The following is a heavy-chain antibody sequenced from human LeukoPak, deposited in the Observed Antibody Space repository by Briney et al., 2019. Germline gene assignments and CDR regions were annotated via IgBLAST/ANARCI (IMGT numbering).Heavy chain of an antibody. V-gene: IGHV4-59*13. D-gene: IGHD1-26*01. Sequence: PTETLSLTCTVSGDPINSDYWNWIRRPPGKGLEWIGYISYTGSTNYNPSRESRLTISLDTAKNQFSLKISSVTAAYTGAYYRVKLGRRSGSYSLDPWGQGTLVTVSS. CDR1: GDPINSDY. CDR3: VKLGRRSGSYSLDP. J-gene: IGHJ5*02. CDR2: ISYTGST.